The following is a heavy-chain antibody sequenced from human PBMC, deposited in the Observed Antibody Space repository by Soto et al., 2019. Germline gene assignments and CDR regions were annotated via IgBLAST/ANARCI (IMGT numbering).Heavy chain of an antibody. CDR3: ARDSVYYYGSGSLFYYGMDV. CDR1: GGSISSYY. Sequence: SETLSLTCTVSGGSISSYYWIWIRQPPGKGLEWIGYIYYSGSTNYNPSLKSRVTISVDTSKNQFSLKLSSVTAADTAVYYCARDSVYYYGSGSLFYYGMDVWGQGTTVTVSS. D-gene: IGHD3-10*01. CDR2: IYYSGST. V-gene: IGHV4-59*01. J-gene: IGHJ6*01.